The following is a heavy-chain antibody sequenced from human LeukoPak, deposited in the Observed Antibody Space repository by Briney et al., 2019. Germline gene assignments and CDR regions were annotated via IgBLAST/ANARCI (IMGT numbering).Heavy chain of an antibody. CDR1: GVSVTSGSYY. CDR3: ARGDGTSSFDY. J-gene: IGHJ4*02. CDR2: IYYRGST. V-gene: IGHV4-61*01. Sequence: SETLSLTCTLSGVSVTSGSYYWSWIRQPPGKGLEWFGHIYYRGSTNYNPSLKSRVTISVDTSKIQFSLNLRSVVPADTAVYFCARGDGTSSFDYWGQGALVTVSS. D-gene: IGHD6-6*01.